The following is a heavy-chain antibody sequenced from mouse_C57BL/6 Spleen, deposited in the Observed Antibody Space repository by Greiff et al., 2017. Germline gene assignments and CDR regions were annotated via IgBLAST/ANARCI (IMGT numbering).Heavy chain of an antibody. J-gene: IGHJ2*01. D-gene: IGHD1-1*01. CDR2: ISYDGSN. CDR1: GYSITSGYY. Sequence: ESGPGLVKPSQSLSLTCSVTGYSITSGYYWNWIRQFPGNKLEWMGYISYDGSNNYNPSLKNRISITRDTSKNQFFLKLNSVTTEDTATYDCARGGLYEGDYWGQGTTLTVSS. V-gene: IGHV3-6*01. CDR3: ARGGLYEGDY.